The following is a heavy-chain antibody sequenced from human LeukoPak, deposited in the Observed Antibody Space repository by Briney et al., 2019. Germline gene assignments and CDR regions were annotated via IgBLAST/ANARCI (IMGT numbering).Heavy chain of an antibody. CDR1: NFAFDDYG. CDR2: INWDGSST. J-gene: IGHJ6*03. D-gene: IGHD3-10*01. V-gene: IGHV3-20*04. CDR3: ARGGFGESDYYMDV. Sequence: GGSLRLSCVVSNFAFDDYGMSWVRQAPGRGLEWVTGINWDGSSTGYVDSVKGRFTISRDNGKNSLYLHMNSLRAEDTALYYCARGGFGESDYYMDVWGKGTTVTVSS.